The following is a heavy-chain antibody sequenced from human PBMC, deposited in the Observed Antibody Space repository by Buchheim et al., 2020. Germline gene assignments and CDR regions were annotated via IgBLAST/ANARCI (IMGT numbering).Heavy chain of an antibody. D-gene: IGHD6-6*01. Sequence: QVQLVQSGAEVKKPGASVKVSCKASGYTFTGYYMHWVRQAPGQGLEWMGWINPNSDGTNYAQKFQGWVTMTRDTSISTAYMELSRLRSDDTAVYYCARGGRSSSSRLVFHYYYGMDVWGQGTT. CDR3: ARGGRSSSSRLVFHYYYGMDV. V-gene: IGHV1-2*04. CDR1: GYTFTGYY. CDR2: INPNSDGT. J-gene: IGHJ6*02.